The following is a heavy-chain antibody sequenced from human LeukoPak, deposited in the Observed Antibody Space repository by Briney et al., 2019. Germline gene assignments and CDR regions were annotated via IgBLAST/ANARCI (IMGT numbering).Heavy chain of an antibody. CDR3: AAGGKGYCSSTSCYYD. J-gene: IGHJ4*02. CDR1: GGSISSYY. V-gene: IGHV4-59*08. Sequence: SETLSLTCTVSGGSISSYYWSWIRQPPGKGLEWIGYIYYSGSTNYNPTLKSRVTISVDTSKNQFSLKLSSVTAADTAVYYCAAGGKGYCSSTSCYYDWGQGTLVTVSS. CDR2: IYYSGST. D-gene: IGHD2-2*01.